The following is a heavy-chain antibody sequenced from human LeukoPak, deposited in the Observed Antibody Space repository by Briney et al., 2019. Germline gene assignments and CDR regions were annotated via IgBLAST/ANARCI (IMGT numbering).Heavy chain of an antibody. V-gene: IGHV3-48*03. J-gene: IGHJ3*02. CDR1: GLTFSSYE. CDR3: AKTPYYDIPHAFDI. Sequence: PGGSLRLSCAASGLTFSSYEMNGVRQAPGKGLEWISYISSSGGLIYYADSLKGRFTISRDNSKNTLYLQMNSLRAEDTAVYYCAKTPYYDIPHAFDIWGQGTMVTVSS. D-gene: IGHD3-9*01. CDR2: ISSSGGLI.